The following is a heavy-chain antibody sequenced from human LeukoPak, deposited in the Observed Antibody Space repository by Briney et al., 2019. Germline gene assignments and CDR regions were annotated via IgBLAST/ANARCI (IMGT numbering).Heavy chain of an antibody. Sequence: SETLSRTCSVSGGSISRSTYYWGWIRQPPGKGLEWIGSIYYSGSTYYNPSLKSRVTISVDTSKNQFSLKLSSVTAADTAVYYCARQYIAAANLYFDFWGQGTLVTVSS. V-gene: IGHV4-39*01. CDR3: ARQYIAAANLYFDF. J-gene: IGHJ4*02. CDR2: IYYSGST. D-gene: IGHD6-13*01. CDR1: GGSISRSTYY.